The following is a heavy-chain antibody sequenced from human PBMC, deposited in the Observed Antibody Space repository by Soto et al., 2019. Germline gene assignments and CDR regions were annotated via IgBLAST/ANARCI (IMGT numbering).Heavy chain of an antibody. CDR2: IKSDGSDT. Sequence: GGSLRLSCAVSGFNFSNYWMNWVRQAPGKGLERVSRIKSDGSDTYYADSVKGRFAVSRDNANNTLFLQMNSLRAEDTAVYYCVREFGKGDYWGQGTLVTVSS. V-gene: IGHV3-74*01. CDR3: VREFGKGDY. D-gene: IGHD3-10*01. CDR1: GFNFSNYW. J-gene: IGHJ4*02.